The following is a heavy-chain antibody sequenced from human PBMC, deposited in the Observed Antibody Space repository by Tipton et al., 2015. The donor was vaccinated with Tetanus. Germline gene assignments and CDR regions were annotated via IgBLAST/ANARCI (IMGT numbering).Heavy chain of an antibody. V-gene: IGHV3-9*01. CDR2: ISWNSGSI. CDR3: AKAVSYYGMDV. Sequence: LSLTCAVYGGSFSGYYWSWIRQPPGKGLEWVSGISWNSGSIGYADSVKGRFTISRDNAKNSLYLQMNSLRAEDTALYYCAKAVSYYGMDVWGQGTTVTVSS. D-gene: IGHD5/OR15-5a*01. J-gene: IGHJ6*02. CDR1: GGSFSGYY.